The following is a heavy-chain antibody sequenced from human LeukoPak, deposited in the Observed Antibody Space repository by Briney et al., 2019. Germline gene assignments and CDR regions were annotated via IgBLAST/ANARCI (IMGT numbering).Heavy chain of an antibody. CDR3: VRATSWLFDY. V-gene: IGHV3-11*04. D-gene: IGHD2-2*01. Sequence: GGSLRLSCTASEFTFSDYYMSWIRQAPGKGLAWVSYISSTSSTRYYADSVKGRFTISRDNAKNSLDLQMNSLRAEDTAVYYCVRATSWLFDYWGQGTLVTVSS. J-gene: IGHJ4*02. CDR1: EFTFSDYY. CDR2: ISSTSSTR.